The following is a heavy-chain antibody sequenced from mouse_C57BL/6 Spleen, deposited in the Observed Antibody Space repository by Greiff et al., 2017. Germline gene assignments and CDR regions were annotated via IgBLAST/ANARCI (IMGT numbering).Heavy chain of an antibody. D-gene: IGHD2-1*01. J-gene: IGHJ1*03. Sequence: VQLQQSGAELVRPGSSVKLSCKASGYTFTSYWMHWVKQRPIQGLEWIGNIDPSDSETHYNQKFKDKATLTVDKSSSTAYMQLSSLTSEDSAVYYCARWRDYGRNWYFDVWGTGTTVTVSS. V-gene: IGHV1-52*01. CDR3: ARWRDYGRNWYFDV. CDR2: IDPSDSET. CDR1: GYTFTSYW.